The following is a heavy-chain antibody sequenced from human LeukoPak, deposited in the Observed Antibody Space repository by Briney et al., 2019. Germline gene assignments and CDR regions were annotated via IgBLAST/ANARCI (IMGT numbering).Heavy chain of an antibody. V-gene: IGHV1-8*01. CDR2: MNPNSGNT. D-gene: IGHD1-26*01. J-gene: IGHJ4*02. CDR3: AREPTGMGVHHFDY. CDR1: GYTFTSYD. Sequence: VASVKVSCTASGYTFTSYDINWVRQATGQGLEWMGWMNPNSGNTGYAQKFQGRVTMTRSTSIGTAYMELSSLRSEDTAVYYCAREPTGMGVHHFDYWGQGALVTVSS.